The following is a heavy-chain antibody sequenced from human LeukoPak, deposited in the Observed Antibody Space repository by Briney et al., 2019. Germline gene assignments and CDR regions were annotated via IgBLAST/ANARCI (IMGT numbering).Heavy chain of an antibody. Sequence: PSETLSLTCTVSGGSISRGGYYWSWIRQHPGKGLEWIGYIYYSGSTYYNPSLKSRVTISVDTSKNQFSLKLSSVSAADTAVYYCARGQLRPLYYYYGMDVWGQGTTVTVSS. D-gene: IGHD1-26*01. V-gene: IGHV4-31*03. CDR2: IYYSGST. J-gene: IGHJ6*02. CDR1: GGSISRGGYY. CDR3: ARGQLRPLYYYYGMDV.